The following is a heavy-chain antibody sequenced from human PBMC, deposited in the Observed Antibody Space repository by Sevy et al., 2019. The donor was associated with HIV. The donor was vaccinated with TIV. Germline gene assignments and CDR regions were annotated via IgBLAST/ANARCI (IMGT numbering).Heavy chain of an antibody. CDR3: ARAMDGYYRAHYYYYCMDV. J-gene: IGHJ6*03. CDR2: IIPIFGTA. CDR1: GGTFSSYA. V-gene: IGHV1-69*06. D-gene: IGHD3-3*01. Sequence: ASVKVSCKASGGTFSSYAISWVRQAPGQGLEWMGGIIPIFGTANYAQKFQGRVTITADKSTSTAYMELSSRRSEDTAVYYCARAMDGYYRAHYYYYCMDVWGKGTTVTVSS.